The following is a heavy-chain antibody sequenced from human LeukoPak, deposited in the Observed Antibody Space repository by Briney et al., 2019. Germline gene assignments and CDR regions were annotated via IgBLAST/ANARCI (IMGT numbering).Heavy chain of an antibody. D-gene: IGHD6-19*01. Sequence: SETLSLTCTVSGASISSYFWGWIRQPAGKGLEWIGRIYTSGSTNYNPSLKSRVTMSVDTSKNQRSLKLSSVTAADTAVYYGARGGKTYSSGWGLNYFYYWGQGTLVTVSS. CDR3: ARGGKTYSSGWGLNYFYY. V-gene: IGHV4-4*07. CDR2: IYTSGST. J-gene: IGHJ4*02. CDR1: GASISSYF.